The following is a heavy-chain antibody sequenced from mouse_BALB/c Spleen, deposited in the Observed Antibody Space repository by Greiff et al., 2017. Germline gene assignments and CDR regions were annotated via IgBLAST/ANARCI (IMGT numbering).Heavy chain of an antibody. V-gene: IGHV5-6*03. D-gene: IGHD2-12*01. CDR1: GFTFSSYG. CDR2: ISSGGSYT. J-gene: IGHJ4*01. Sequence: EVMLVESGGGLVQPGGSRKLSCAASGFTFSSYGMSWVRQTPDKRLEWVATISSGGSYTYYPDSVKGRFTISRDNAKNTLYLQMSSLRSEDTALYYSSRGYSRYAMDYWGQGTSVTVSS. CDR3: SRGYSRYAMDY.